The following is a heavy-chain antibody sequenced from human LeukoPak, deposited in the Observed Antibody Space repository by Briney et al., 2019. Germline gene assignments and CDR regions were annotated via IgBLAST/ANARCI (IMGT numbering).Heavy chain of an antibody. V-gene: IGHV4-34*01. CDR3: ARHGWHAWYFDL. Sequence: SETLSLTCAVYGGSFGGYYWSWIRQPPGKGLEWIGEINHSGSTNYNPSLKSRVTISVDTSKNQFSLKLSSVTAADTAVYYCARHGWHAWYFDLWGRGTLVTVSS. J-gene: IGHJ2*01. CDR1: GGSFGGYY. D-gene: IGHD6-19*01. CDR2: INHSGST.